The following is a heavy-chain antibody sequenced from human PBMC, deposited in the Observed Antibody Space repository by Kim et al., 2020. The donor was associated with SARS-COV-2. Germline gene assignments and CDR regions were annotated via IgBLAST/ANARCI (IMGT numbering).Heavy chain of an antibody. CDR1: GGSISSISYY. Sequence: SETLSLTCTVSGGSISSISYYLGWIRQPQVKVLSWNGRIYYSWVTDYDPSLKSRVTLSVDTSKNQFSLKLSSVTAADTAVYYCARDRYYYDSSGSFSSFDYWGQGTLVTVSS. J-gene: IGHJ4*02. CDR3: ARDRYYYDSSGSFSSFDY. CDR2: IYYSWVT. V-gene: IGHV4-39*07. D-gene: IGHD3-22*01.